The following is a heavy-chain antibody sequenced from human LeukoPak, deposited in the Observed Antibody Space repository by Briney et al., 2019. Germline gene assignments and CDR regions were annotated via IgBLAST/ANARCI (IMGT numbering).Heavy chain of an antibody. CDR3: VGAYGFNAFDI. D-gene: IGHD2-21*01. CDR1: GYSISSGYY. J-gene: IGHJ3*02. V-gene: IGHV4-38-2*02. Sequence: SETLSLTCTVSGYSISSGYYWGWIRQPPGKGLEWIGSIYHSGSTYYNPSLKSRVTISVDTSKNQFSLKLSSVTAADTAVYYCVGAYGFNAFDIWGQGTMVTVSS. CDR2: IYHSGST.